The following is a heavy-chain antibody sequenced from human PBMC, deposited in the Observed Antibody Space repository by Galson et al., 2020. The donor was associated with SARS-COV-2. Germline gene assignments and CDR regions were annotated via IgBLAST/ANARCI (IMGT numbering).Heavy chain of an antibody. CDR1: GFTVSSNY. CDR3: ARDGSSSWYSWFDP. J-gene: IGHJ5*02. Sequence: GGSLRLSCAASGFTVSSNYMSWVRQAPGKGLEWVSVIYSGGSTYYADSVKGRFTISRHNSKNTLYLQMNSLRAEDTAVYYCARDGSSSWYSWFDPWGQGTLVTVSS. D-gene: IGHD6-13*01. V-gene: IGHV3-53*04. CDR2: IYSGGST.